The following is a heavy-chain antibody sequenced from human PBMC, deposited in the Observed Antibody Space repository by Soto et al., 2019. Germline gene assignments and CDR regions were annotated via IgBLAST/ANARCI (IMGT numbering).Heavy chain of an antibody. D-gene: IGHD6-25*01. CDR2: ISYDGSNK. V-gene: IGHV3-30*18. Sequence: GGSLRLSCAASGFTFSSYGMHWVRQAPGKGLEWVAVISYDGSNKYYADSVKGRFTISRDNSKNTLYLQMNSLRDEDTAVYYCAKTQLRHSSGRRGFAFDIWGQGTMVTVSS. J-gene: IGHJ3*02. CDR1: GFTFSSYG. CDR3: AKTQLRHSSGRRGFAFDI.